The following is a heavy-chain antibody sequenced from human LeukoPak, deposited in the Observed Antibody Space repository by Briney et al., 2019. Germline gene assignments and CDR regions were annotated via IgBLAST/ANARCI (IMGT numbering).Heavy chain of an antibody. CDR2: INPNSGGT. D-gene: IGHD6-13*01. CDR3: ARAFGGSWYLLYHY. V-gene: IGHV1-2*02. Sequence: ASVKVSCKASGYTFTGYYMHWVRQAPGQGLEWMGWINPNSGGTNYAQKFQGRVTMTRDTSISTAYMELSRLRSDDTAVYYCARAFGGSWYLLYHYWGQGTLVTVSS. CDR1: GYTFTGYY. J-gene: IGHJ4*02.